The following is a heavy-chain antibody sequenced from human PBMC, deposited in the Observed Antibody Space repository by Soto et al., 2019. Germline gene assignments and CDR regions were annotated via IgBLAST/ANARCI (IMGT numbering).Heavy chain of an antibody. CDR2: ILPMLDIT. CDR3: TIVSWSAETFDI. D-gene: IGHD6-13*01. V-gene: IGHV1-69*02. Sequence: QVQLVQSGAEVKKPGSSVKVSCKASGGTFSTYTIIWVRQAPGQGLEWMGRILPMLDITNSAETFQGRVTITADKSTSTAYLELSSLRSEDTAVYYCTIVSWSAETFDIWGRGTIVTVS. J-gene: IGHJ3*02. CDR1: GGTFSTYT.